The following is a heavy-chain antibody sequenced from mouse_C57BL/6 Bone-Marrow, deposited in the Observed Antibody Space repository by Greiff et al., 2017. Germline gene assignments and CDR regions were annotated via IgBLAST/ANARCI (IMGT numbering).Heavy chain of an antibody. Sequence: QVQLQQPGAELVKPGASVKLSCKASGYTFTSYWMHWVKQRHGQGLEWIGMINPNSGSTNYNEKFTSKATLTVDKSSSTAYMQLSSLTSEDSAVYYCARGYDYDYCYFDFWGQGTTLTVSS. CDR2: INPNSGST. J-gene: IGHJ2*01. D-gene: IGHD2-4*01. CDR3: ARGYDYDYCYFDF. V-gene: IGHV1-64*01. CDR1: GYTFTSYW.